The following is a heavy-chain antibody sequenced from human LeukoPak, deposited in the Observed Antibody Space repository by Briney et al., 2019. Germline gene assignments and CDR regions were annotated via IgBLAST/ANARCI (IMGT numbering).Heavy chain of an antibody. CDR1: GLTFSNYV. D-gene: IGHD2-2*01. Sequence: GGSLRLSCAASGLTFSNYVMSWVRQAPGKGLEWVSAIGGSDGSTWYADSVKGRFTVSRDNSKNTLYLQMNSLRAEDTAVYYCAKLLSGYCSRTSCLNWFDPWGQGTLVTVSS. V-gene: IGHV3-23*01. J-gene: IGHJ5*02. CDR2: IGGSDGST. CDR3: AKLLSGYCSRTSCLNWFDP.